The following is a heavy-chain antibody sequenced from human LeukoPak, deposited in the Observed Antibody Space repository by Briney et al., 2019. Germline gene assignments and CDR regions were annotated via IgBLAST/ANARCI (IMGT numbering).Heavy chain of an antibody. CDR3: ARGRIAAAGSLNDY. D-gene: IGHD6-13*01. V-gene: IGHV4-30-4*01. CDR1: GGSISSGDYY. Sequence: SETLSLTCTVSGGSISSGDYYWSWIRQPPGKGLEWIGYIYYSGSTYYNPSLKSRVTISVDTSKNQFSLKLSSVTAADTAVYYCARGRIAAAGSLNDYWGQGTLVTVSS. J-gene: IGHJ4*02. CDR2: IYYSGST.